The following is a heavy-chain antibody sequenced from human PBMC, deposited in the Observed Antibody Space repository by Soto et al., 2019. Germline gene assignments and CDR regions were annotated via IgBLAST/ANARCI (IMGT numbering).Heavy chain of an antibody. CDR2: ISAYNGNT. V-gene: IGHV1-18*01. Sequence: QVQLVQSGAEVKKPGASVKVSCKASGYTFTSYGIIWVRQAPGQGLEWMGWISAYNGNTNYAQKLQGRVTMTTDTSTSTAYMELRSLRSDDTAVYYCARNPRKLLWFGEDWMVDYFDYWGQGTLVTVSS. CDR1: GYTFTSYG. CDR3: ARNPRKLLWFGEDWMVDYFDY. D-gene: IGHD3-10*01. J-gene: IGHJ4*02.